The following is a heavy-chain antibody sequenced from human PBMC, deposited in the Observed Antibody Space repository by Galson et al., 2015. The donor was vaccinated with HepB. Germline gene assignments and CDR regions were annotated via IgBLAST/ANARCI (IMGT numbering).Heavy chain of an antibody. CDR1: GFTFSSYA. J-gene: IGHJ4*02. CDR2: ISYDGSNK. CDR3: ARDGPYYYGSGSYYDGD. Sequence: SLRLSCAASGFTFSSYAMHWVRQAPGKGLEWVAVISYDGSNKYYADSVKGRFTISRDNSKNTLYLQMNSLRAEDTAVYYCARDGPYYYGSGSYYDGDWGQGTLVTVSS. V-gene: IGHV3-30*04. D-gene: IGHD3-10*01.